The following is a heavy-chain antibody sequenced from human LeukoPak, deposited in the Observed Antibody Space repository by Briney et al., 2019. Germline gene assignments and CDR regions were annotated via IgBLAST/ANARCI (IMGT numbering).Heavy chain of an antibody. D-gene: IGHD3-22*01. CDR1: GGSISSSGYY. Sequence: SETLSLNCTVSGGSISSSGYYWGWIRQPPGKGLEWIGSIYYGGSTYYNPSLKSRVIISVDTSKNQFSLKLSSVTAADTAVYYCARGSSSGYPHYFDYWGQGTLVTVSS. CDR3: ARGSSSGYPHYFDY. J-gene: IGHJ4*02. V-gene: IGHV4-39*07. CDR2: IYYGGST.